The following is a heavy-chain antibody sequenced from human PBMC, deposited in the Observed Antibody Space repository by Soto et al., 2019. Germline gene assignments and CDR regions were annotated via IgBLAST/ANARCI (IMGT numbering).Heavy chain of an antibody. J-gene: IGHJ6*03. D-gene: IGHD1-7*01. CDR3: ARDKTRNYADPLNYMDV. CDR1: GFTFSSYS. Sequence: GGSLRLSCAASGFTFSSYSMNWVRQAPGKGLEWVSYISSSSSTIYYADSVKGRFTISRDNAKNSLCLQMNSLRAEDTAVYYCARDKTRNYADPLNYMDVWGKGTTVTVSS. CDR2: ISSSSSTI. V-gene: IGHV3-48*01.